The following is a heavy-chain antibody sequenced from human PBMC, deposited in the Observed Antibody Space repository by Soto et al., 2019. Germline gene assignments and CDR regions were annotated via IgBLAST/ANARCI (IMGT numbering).Heavy chain of an antibody. V-gene: IGHV4-4*02. Sequence: SETLSLTCAVSGGSISSSNWWSWVRQPPGKGLEWIGEIYHSGSTNYNPSLKSRVTISVDKSKNQFSLKLSSVTAADTAVYYCARDIPQYYDFWSGYYTSYYYGMDVWGQGTTVTVSS. D-gene: IGHD3-3*01. CDR2: IYHSGST. CDR1: GGSISSSNW. CDR3: ARDIPQYYDFWSGYYTSYYYGMDV. J-gene: IGHJ6*02.